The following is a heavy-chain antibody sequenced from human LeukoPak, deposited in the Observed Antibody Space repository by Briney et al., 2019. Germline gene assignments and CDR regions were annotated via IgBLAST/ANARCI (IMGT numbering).Heavy chain of an antibody. V-gene: IGHV1-2*02. Sequence: EASVKVSCKASGYTFTGYYMHWVRQAPGQGLECMGWINPNSGGTTYAQKLQGMVSMTRDTSISTAYMELSRLRSDDTAVYYCARGTMIVVVEYYFDYWGQGTLVTVSS. CDR1: GYTFTGYY. J-gene: IGHJ4*02. D-gene: IGHD3-22*01. CDR3: ARGTMIVVVEYYFDY. CDR2: INPNSGGT.